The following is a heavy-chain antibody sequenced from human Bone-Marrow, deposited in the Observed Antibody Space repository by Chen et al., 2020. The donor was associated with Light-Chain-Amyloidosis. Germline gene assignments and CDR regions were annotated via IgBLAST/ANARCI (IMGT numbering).Heavy chain of an antibody. V-gene: IGHV3-23*04. CDR2: VSGSTVST. CDR3: TRKGGYFDF. J-gene: IGHJ4*02. Sequence: EVQLVESGGGLVQPGGSLRLSCATSGFNFSSFGMSWVRQAPGKGLEWVSTVSGSTVSTYYAGAVKGRFIISRDNSKSTLYLQMNSLRAGDTAVYFCTRKGGYFDFWRQGSLVTVSS. CDR1: GFNFSSFG. D-gene: IGHD3-10*01.